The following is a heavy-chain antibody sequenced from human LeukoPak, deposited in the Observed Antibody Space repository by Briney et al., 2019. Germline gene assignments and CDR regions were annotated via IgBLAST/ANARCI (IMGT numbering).Heavy chain of an antibody. CDR2: INPNNGVT. CDR3: ARLVSGSDY. CDR1: GYSFSVSY. J-gene: IGHJ4*02. D-gene: IGHD6-25*01. V-gene: IGHV1-2*02. Sequence: GASVKVSCKSSGYSFSVSYLHWVRQAPGQKLEWMGWINPNNGVTRYAQKFQDRVTMTRDTAISTAYMDLRRLRSDDTAVFYCARLVSGSDYWGQGTLVTVS.